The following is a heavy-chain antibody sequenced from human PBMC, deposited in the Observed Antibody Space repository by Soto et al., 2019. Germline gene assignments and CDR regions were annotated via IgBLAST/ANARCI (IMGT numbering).Heavy chain of an antibody. V-gene: IGHV3-15*01. Sequence: EVQLVPSGGDLVKPGGSLKLSCAVTGFTFSGAWMGWVRQPPGKGLEWICRIKNKVDGGTTHYAAPVKGRLTISRADSSSMLFLQLNGLKAEDTAVYYGTTLQPWDLNWANFDYWGQGTLVTVST. CDR2: IKNKVDGGTT. CDR1: GFTFSGAW. D-gene: IGHD1-1*01. CDR3: TTLQPWDLNWANFDY. J-gene: IGHJ4*02.